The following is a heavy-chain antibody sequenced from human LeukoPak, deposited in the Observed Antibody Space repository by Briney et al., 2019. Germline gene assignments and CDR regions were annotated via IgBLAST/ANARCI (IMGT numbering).Heavy chain of an antibody. CDR2: INWNGGST. V-gene: IGHV3-20*04. Sequence: GGSLRPSCAASGFPVDDYGMSWVRPVSGKGLGWVSGINWNGGSTGNADSVKGRFTISRDNAKNSLYLQMNSLRGEDTALYYCARGGLIQRHAFDIWGQGTMVTVSS. J-gene: IGHJ3*02. D-gene: IGHD1-1*01. CDR1: GFPVDDYG. CDR3: ARGGLIQRHAFDI.